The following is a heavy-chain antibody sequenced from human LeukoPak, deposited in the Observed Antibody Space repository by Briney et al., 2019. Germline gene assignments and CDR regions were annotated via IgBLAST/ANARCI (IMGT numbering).Heavy chain of an antibody. D-gene: IGHD3-9*01. CDR1: GFIFSRYA. Sequence: PGGSLRLSCTGAGFIFSRYAVSLVRQALGKGLEWVSAISKNTVDTYYADSVKGRLTISRDSSKSTVYLQMNSLRAEDTAVYYCVRDMEPLRYFDTWGQGTLVTVSS. V-gene: IGHV3-23*01. CDR3: VRDMEPLRYFDT. J-gene: IGHJ4*02. CDR2: ISKNTVDT.